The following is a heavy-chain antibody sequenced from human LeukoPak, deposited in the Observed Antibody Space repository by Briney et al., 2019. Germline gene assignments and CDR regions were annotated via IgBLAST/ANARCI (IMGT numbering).Heavy chain of an antibody. V-gene: IGHV4-34*01. CDR2: INDGGST. CDR1: GGSFGGYY. J-gene: IGHJ4*02. Sequence: PSETLSLTCAVYGGSFGGYYWTWIRQPPGKGLEWIGAINDGGSTVYNPSLKSRVTISVDTSKKQFSLRLSSVTAADTAVYYCARASAYSSSSGVNYWDQGTLVTVSS. CDR3: ARASAYSSSSGVNY. D-gene: IGHD4-11*01.